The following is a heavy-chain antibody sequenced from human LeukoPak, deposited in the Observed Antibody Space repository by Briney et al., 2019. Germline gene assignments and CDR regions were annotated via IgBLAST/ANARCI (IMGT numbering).Heavy chain of an antibody. CDR1: GFTFSSYS. D-gene: IGHD1-26*01. CDR3: AKDLYGSYRTYGMDV. V-gene: IGHV3-30*18. Sequence: GGSLRLSCAASGFTFSSYSMNWVRQAPGKGLEWVAVISYDGSNKYYADSVKGRFTISRDNSKDTLYLQMNSLRAEDTAVYYCAKDLYGSYRTYGMDVWGQGTTVTVSS. J-gene: IGHJ6*02. CDR2: ISYDGSNK.